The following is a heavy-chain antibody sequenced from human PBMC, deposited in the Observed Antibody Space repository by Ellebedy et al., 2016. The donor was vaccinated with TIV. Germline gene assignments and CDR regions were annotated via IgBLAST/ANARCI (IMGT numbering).Heavy chain of an antibody. D-gene: IGHD7-27*01. CDR3: ARYRGVWGDFDY. Sequence: MPSETLSFTCTVPGGSISSSTYHWGWIRQPPGKGLEWIGSVHYTGSTHYNPSLKSRVTISVDTSKNQFSLKLSSVTAADTAVYYCARYRGVWGDFDYWGQGTLVNVSS. CDR2: VHYTGST. V-gene: IGHV4-39*07. CDR1: GGSISSSTYH. J-gene: IGHJ4*02.